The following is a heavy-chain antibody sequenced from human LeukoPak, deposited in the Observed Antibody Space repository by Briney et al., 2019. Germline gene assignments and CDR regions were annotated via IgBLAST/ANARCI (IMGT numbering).Heavy chain of an antibody. CDR3: AKDYSSSWPRYFDY. CDR1: GFTFDDYA. J-gene: IGHJ4*02. V-gene: IGHV3-9*01. Sequence: PGRSLRLSCAASGFTFDDYAMHWVRQAPGKGLEWVSGISWNSGSIGYADSVKGRFTISRDNAKNSLYLQMNSLRAEDTALYYCAKDYSSSWPRYFDYWGQGTLVTVSS. D-gene: IGHD6-13*01. CDR2: ISWNSGSI.